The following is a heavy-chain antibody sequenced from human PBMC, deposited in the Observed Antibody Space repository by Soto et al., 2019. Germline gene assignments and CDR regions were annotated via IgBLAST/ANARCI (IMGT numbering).Heavy chain of an antibody. Sequence: GGSLRLSCAASGFTFSSYGMHWVRQAPGKGLEWVAAICYDGNNQYYADSVKGRFTISRDNSQNTLFLLMNSLRADDTALYYCAKNYFFDSWGQGAPVTVSS. J-gene: IGHJ4*02. CDR3: AKNYFFDS. V-gene: IGHV3-33*06. CDR1: GFTFSSYG. CDR2: ICYDGNNQ.